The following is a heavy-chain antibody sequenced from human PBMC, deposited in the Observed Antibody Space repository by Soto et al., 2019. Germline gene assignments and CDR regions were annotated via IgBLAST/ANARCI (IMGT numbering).Heavy chain of an antibody. CDR1: GYTFTNYG. Sequence: QVQLLQSGAEVKKPGASVKVSCKASGYTFTNYGITCVRQAPGQGLEWMGWISAYNGNTHYTQRLQGRVTMTTDTSTSTAYMELRGLRSDDTAVYYCAGVRQLVGYFYYYMDVWGKGTTVTVSS. V-gene: IGHV1-18*01. CDR3: AGVRQLVGYFYYYMDV. J-gene: IGHJ6*03. D-gene: IGHD6-6*01. CDR2: ISAYNGNT.